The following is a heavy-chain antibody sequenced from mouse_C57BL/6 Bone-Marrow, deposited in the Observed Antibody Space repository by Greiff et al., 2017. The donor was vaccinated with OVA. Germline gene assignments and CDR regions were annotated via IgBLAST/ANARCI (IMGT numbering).Heavy chain of an antibody. V-gene: IGHV1-82*01. CDR3: AKYDGYYVGFAY. CDR1: GYAFSSSW. CDR2: IYPGDGDT. J-gene: IGHJ3*01. Sequence: QVQLKESGPELVKPGASVKISCKASGYAFSSSWMNWVKQRPGKGLEWIGRIYPGDGDTNSNGKFKGKATLTADKSSSTAYMQLSSLTSEDSAVYFCAKYDGYYVGFAYWGQGTLVTVSA. D-gene: IGHD2-3*01.